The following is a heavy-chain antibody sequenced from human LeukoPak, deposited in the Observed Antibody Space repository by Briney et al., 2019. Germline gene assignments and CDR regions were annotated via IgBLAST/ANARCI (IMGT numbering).Heavy chain of an antibody. CDR1: GFTFSSYG. J-gene: IGHJ4*02. D-gene: IGHD3-10*01. Sequence: PGGSLRLSCAASGFTFSSYGMHWVRQAPGKGLEWVAVISYDGSNKYYADSVKGRFTISRDNSKNTLYPQMNSLRAEDTAVYYCAKDPTWFGESPHYWGQGTLVTVSS. CDR3: AKDPTWFGESPHY. V-gene: IGHV3-30*18. CDR2: ISYDGSNK.